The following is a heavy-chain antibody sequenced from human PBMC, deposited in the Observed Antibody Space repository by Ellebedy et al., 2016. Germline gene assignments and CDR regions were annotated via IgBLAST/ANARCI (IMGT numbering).Heavy chain of an antibody. D-gene: IGHD2-15*01. V-gene: IGHV1-2*02. CDR2: INPNSGGT. CDR3: ARDTQAARDY. J-gene: IGHJ4*02. CDR1: GCTFADYY. Sequence: ASVKVSCKASGCTFADYYMHWVRQAPGQGLEWRGWINPNSGGTNYAQKFQGRVTMTRDTSISTAYMELSRLRSDDTAVYYCARDTQAARDYWGQGTLVTVSS.